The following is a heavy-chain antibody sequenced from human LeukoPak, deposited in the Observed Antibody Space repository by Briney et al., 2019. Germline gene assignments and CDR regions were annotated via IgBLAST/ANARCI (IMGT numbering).Heavy chain of an antibody. CDR2: ISDDGSYA. CDR1: GLTYRNYY. J-gene: IGHJ4*02. CDR3: ARTMGRGPGGHFDY. V-gene: IGHV3-11*03. D-gene: IGHD3-10*01. Sequence: GGSLRLSCAASGLTYRNYYFSWGREAPGPGLEWISYISDDGSYANYADSVRGRFTISRDTAKNSLLLQMNSLRVEATAVYYCARTMGRGPGGHFDYWGQGTLVTVSS.